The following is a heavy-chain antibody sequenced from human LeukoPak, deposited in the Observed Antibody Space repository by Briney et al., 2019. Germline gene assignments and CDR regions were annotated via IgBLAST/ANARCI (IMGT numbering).Heavy chain of an antibody. D-gene: IGHD3-10*01. J-gene: IGHJ4*02. CDR2: ISWNSGSI. CDR1: GFTFDDYA. V-gene: IGHV3-9*01. Sequence: PGRSLRLSCAASGFTFDDYAMHWVRHAPGKGLEWVSGISWNSGSIGYADSVKGRFTISRDNAKNSLYLQMNSLRAEDTALYYCASSSGTEYYFDYWGQGTLVTVSS. CDR3: ASSSGTEYYFDY.